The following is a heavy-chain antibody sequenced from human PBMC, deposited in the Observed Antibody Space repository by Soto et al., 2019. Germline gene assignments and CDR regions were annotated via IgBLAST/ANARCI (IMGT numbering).Heavy chain of an antibody. D-gene: IGHD5-18*01. V-gene: IGHV3-73*02. Sequence: EVQLVESGGGLVQPGGSLKLSCVASGFTFSDSAMHWVRQASGKGLEWVGRIRSKVNTYATAYAASVKGRFTISRDDSMSTAYLQMNGLKAEDTSVYYCTRRRAWTAMDPLDYWGQGSLVTVSS. CDR1: GFTFSDSA. CDR3: TRRRAWTAMDPLDY. J-gene: IGHJ4*02. CDR2: IRSKVNTYAT.